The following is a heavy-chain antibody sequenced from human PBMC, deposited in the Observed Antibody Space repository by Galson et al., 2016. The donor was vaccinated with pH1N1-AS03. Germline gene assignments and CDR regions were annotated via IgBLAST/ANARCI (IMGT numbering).Heavy chain of an antibody. D-gene: IGHD2-2*01. Sequence: SLRLSCAVSGFMFSTNAMTWVRQAPGKGLEWVSGISASGGDTYYADSVKGRFTVSRDNSKHTLYLQMNSLRADDTAVYYCAKGGKGYCSSATCFSLSYYYYYYGMAVWGQGTSVTVSS. CDR3: AKGGKGYCSSATCFSLSYYYYYYGMAV. CDR1: GFMFSTNA. CDR2: ISASGGDT. J-gene: IGHJ6*02. V-gene: IGHV3-23*01.